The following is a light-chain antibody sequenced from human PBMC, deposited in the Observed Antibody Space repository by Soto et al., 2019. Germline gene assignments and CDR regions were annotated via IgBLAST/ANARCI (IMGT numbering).Light chain of an antibody. CDR2: GAS. CDR3: QQYNNWPPT. J-gene: IGKJ5*01. Sequence: EIVMTQSPATLSVSPGERATLSCRASQSVSSNLAWYQQKPGQAPRLLIYGASTRATGIPARFSGIRSATDFNLTISRLQSEDFALYYCQQYNNWPPTFGQGTRLEIK. V-gene: IGKV3-15*01. CDR1: QSVSSN.